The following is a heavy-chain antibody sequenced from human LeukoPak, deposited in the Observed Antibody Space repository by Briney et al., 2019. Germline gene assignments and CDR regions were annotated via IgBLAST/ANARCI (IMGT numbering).Heavy chain of an antibody. CDR3: ATWYYYDSSDYYLADY. J-gene: IGHJ4*02. Sequence: ASVKVSCKVSGYTLTEFSMHWVRQAPGKGLEWMGGFDPEDGETIYAQELQGRVAMTKDTSTDTAYMELSSLRSEDTAVYYCATWYYYDSSDYYLADYWGQGTLVTVSS. V-gene: IGHV1-24*01. CDR2: FDPEDGET. D-gene: IGHD3-22*01. CDR1: GYTLTEFS.